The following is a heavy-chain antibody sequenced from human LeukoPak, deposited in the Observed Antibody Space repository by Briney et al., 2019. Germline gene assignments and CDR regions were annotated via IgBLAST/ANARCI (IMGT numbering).Heavy chain of an antibody. V-gene: IGHV1-69*13. CDR1: VGTFINYA. D-gene: IGHD1-26*01. J-gene: IGHJ4*02. CDR2: IIPNFGAP. CDR3: AKSRGGSFYGTFWDY. Sequence: SVKVSCKASVGTFINYAISWRRHAPGQGLEWMGGIIPNFGAPNYAQKFQGRLTITADESTSTAYMDLSSLRSEDTAVYYCAKSRGGSFYGTFWDYWSQGTLVTVSS.